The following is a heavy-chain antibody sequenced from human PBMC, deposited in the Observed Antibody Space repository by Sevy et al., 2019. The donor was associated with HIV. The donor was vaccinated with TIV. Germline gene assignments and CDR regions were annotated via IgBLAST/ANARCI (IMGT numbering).Heavy chain of an antibody. D-gene: IGHD2-8*01. V-gene: IGHV3-23*01. J-gene: IGHJ4*02. CDR1: GFTFSKYS. CDR3: AREGCTKPHDY. CDR2: LSFGCGEI. Sequence: GGSLRLSCAASGFTFSKYSMSWVRPPPGKGLEWVSTLSFGCGEINYADSVKGRFTSSRDNSKSSVYLQMNNLRPEDTAVYYCAREGCTKPHDYWGQGTLVTVSS.